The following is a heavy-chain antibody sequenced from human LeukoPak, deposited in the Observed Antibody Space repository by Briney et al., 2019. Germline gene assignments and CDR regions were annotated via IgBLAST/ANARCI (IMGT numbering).Heavy chain of an antibody. CDR2: IYYSGTT. J-gene: IGHJ3*02. CDR3: AGFSGSYLSGAFDI. D-gene: IGHD1-26*01. Sequence: SSETLSLTCAVSGGSVSSSSYYWGWIRHPPGKGREWSGSIYYSGTTYYNPSFKSRVTISADTSKNQFSLKLSSVTAADTSVYYCAGFSGSYLSGAFDIWGQGTMVTVSS. CDR1: GGSVSSSSYY. V-gene: IGHV4-39*01.